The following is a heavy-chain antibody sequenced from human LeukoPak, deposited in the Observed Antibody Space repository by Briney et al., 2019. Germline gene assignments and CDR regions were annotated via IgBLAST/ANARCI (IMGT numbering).Heavy chain of an antibody. V-gene: IGHV4-59*01. CDR1: GASISSYY. Sequence: SSETLSLTCTVSGASISSYYWSWIRKPPGKGLEWIGDIYYSGSIKYNPSLKSLVTVSVDTSKNQFSLKLSSVTAADTAIYYCARENPSGYYNRPIDYWGQGTLVTVSS. D-gene: IGHD3-22*01. J-gene: IGHJ4*02. CDR2: IYYSGSI. CDR3: ARENPSGYYNRPIDY.